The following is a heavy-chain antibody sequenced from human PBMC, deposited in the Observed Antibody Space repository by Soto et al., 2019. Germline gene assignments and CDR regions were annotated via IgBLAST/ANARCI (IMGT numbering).Heavy chain of an antibody. CDR3: ARSPQLRLGGYYGMDV. D-gene: IGHD2-2*01. Sequence: PSETLSLTCAVYGGSFSGYYWSWIRQPPGKGLEWIGEINHSGSTNYNPSLKSRVTISVDTSKNQFSLKLSSVTAADTAVYYCARSPQLRLGGYYGMDVWGQGTTVTVSS. J-gene: IGHJ6*02. CDR1: GGSFSGYY. V-gene: IGHV4-34*01. CDR2: INHSGST.